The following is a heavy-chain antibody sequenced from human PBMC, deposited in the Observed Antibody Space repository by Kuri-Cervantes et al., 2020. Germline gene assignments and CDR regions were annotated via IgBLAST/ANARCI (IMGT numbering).Heavy chain of an antibody. D-gene: IGHD3-22*01. Sequence: GESLKISCAASGFTFGNYWMSWVRQAPGKGLEWAASIKHDGSEQYYLGSVKGRFTISRDFAQNSLFLQMNSLRAEDTAIYYCARGYYYDSSSFDYWGQGTLVTVSS. J-gene: IGHJ4*02. CDR2: IKHDGSEQ. CDR1: GFTFGNYW. V-gene: IGHV3-7*01. CDR3: ARGYYYDSSSFDY.